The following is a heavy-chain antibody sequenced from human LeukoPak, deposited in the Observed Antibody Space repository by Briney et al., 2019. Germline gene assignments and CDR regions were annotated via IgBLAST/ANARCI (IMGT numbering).Heavy chain of an antibody. CDR1: GFTFSSYA. D-gene: IGHD3-9*01. CDR3: AKDPQYYDILTGYPAFDF. CDR2: ITGGGVST. J-gene: IGHJ3*01. V-gene: IGHV3-23*01. Sequence: PGGSLRLSCAASGFTFSSYAMSWVRQAPGKGLEWVSGITGGGVSTYYADSVKGRFTISRDNSKNTLYLQMNSLRAEDTAVYYCAKDPQYYDILTGYPAFDFWGQGTMVTVTS.